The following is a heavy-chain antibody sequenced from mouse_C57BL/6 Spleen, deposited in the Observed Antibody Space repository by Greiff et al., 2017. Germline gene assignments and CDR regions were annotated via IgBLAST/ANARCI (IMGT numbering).Heavy chain of an antibody. V-gene: IGHV1-19*01. J-gene: IGHJ2*01. D-gene: IGHD1-1*01. Sequence: VQLQQSGPVLVKPGASVKMSCKASGYTFTDYYMNWVKQSHGKSLEWIGVINPYNGGTSYNQKFKGKATLTVDKSSSTAYMELNSLTSEDSAVYYCARSAGSSPLDYFDYWGQGTTLTVSS. CDR1: GYTFTDYY. CDR2: INPYNGGT. CDR3: ARSAGSSPLDYFDY.